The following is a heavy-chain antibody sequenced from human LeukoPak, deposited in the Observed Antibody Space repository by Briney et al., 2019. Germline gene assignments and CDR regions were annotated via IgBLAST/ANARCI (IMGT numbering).Heavy chain of an antibody. J-gene: IGHJ4*02. CDR1: GNSITTYW. D-gene: IGHD2-2*01. CDR3: ARPRGYCSITSCLSTYFDY. Sequence: GESLKISCKASGNSITTYWIGWVRQKPGKGLAWMGIIYPCDSDTRYSPSFQGQVTVSADKSISTAYLQWSSLKASDTAMYYCARPRGYCSITSCLSTYFDYWGQGTLVTVSS. CDR2: IYPCDSDT. V-gene: IGHV5-51*01.